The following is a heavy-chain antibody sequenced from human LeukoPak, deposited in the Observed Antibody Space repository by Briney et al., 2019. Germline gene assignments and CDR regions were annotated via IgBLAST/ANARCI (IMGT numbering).Heavy chain of an antibody. CDR3: ARSTTVVTLDY. CDR1: GFTFSSYD. CDR2: IQYDASNK. V-gene: IGHV3-30*02. Sequence: PGGSLRLSCEASGFTFSSYDMHWVRQAPGKGLEWVAFIQYDASNKYYADSVKGRFTISRDNSKNTLYLQMNSLRAEDTAVYYCARSTTVVTLDYWGQGTLVTVSS. D-gene: IGHD4-23*01. J-gene: IGHJ4*02.